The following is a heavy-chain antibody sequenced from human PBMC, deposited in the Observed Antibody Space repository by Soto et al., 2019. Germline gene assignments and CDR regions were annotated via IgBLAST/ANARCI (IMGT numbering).Heavy chain of an antibody. D-gene: IGHD3-16*01. V-gene: IGHV3-23*01. CDR3: AKDVGGPLFEY. CDR1: GFTFSSCA. J-gene: IGHJ4*02. CDR2: IDGSGSST. Sequence: PGGSLRLSCAASGFTFSSCAMAWVRQAPGKGLEWVSTIDGSGSSTHYADSVKGRFTISRGNSKNTLDLQMNSLRAEDTAVYYCAKDVGGPLFEYWGQGTLVTVSS.